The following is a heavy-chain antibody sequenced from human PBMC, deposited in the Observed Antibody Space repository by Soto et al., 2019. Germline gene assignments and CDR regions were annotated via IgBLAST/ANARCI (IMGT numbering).Heavy chain of an antibody. CDR2: IQGRDDTT. Sequence: EVQLLESGGGLVQPGGSLTLSCAASGFTFSTYAMGWVRQAPGKGLEWVSTIQGRDDTTFYADSVRGRFTISRDNSKNTMSLQMNTLRGDATAVYYCAKDTDPRWCYGVDYWGQGALVTVSS. D-gene: IGHD2-2*01. J-gene: IGHJ4*02. CDR3: AKDTDPRWCYGVDY. V-gene: IGHV3-23*01. CDR1: GFTFSTYA.